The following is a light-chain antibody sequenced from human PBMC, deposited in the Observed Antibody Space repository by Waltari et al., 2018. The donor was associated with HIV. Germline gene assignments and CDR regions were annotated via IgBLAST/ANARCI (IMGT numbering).Light chain of an antibody. CDR1: TSNIGTNT. CDR2: SNN. V-gene: IGLV1-44*01. Sequence: QSLLTQPPSVSGTPGQRITISCSGSTSNIGTNTVSWYQQLPGTGPKLVIHSNNPRPAGVPDRCSGSKSGTSASLAISGLQSEDEADYYCAAWDDNLNGWVFGGRTKLTVL. CDR3: AAWDDNLNGWV. J-gene: IGLJ3*02.